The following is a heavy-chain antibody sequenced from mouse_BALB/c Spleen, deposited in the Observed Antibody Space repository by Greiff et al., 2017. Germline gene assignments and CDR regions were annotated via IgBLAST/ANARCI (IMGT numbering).Heavy chain of an antibody. CDR2: INPSNGGT. J-gene: IGHJ3*01. Sequence: QGQLQQSGAELVKPGASVKLSCKASGYTFTSYYMYWVKQRPGQGLEWIGEINPSNGGTNFNEKFKSKATLTVDKSSSTAYMQLSSLTSEDSAVYYCTTNWDVAYWGQGTLVTVSA. V-gene: IGHV1S81*02. CDR3: TTNWDVAY. CDR1: GYTFTSYY. D-gene: IGHD4-1*01.